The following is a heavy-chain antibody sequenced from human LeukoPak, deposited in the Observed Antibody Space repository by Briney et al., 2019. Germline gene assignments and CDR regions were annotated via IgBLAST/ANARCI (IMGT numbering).Heavy chain of an antibody. V-gene: IGHV1-2*02. Sequence: ASVKVSCKASGYNFTGYYLHWVRQAPGQGLEWMGWINPNTGGTNYAQKFQGRVTMTRDTSISTAYMELSRLRSDDTAVYYCARSGTYGSGSYYKFNWFDPWGQGTLVTVSS. D-gene: IGHD3-10*01. CDR1: GYNFTGYY. J-gene: IGHJ5*02. CDR2: INPNTGGT. CDR3: ARSGTYGSGSYYKFNWFDP.